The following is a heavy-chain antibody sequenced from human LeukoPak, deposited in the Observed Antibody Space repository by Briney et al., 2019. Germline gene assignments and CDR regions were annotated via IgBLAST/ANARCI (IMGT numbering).Heavy chain of an antibody. J-gene: IGHJ4*02. Sequence: GASVKVSCKASGYTFTSYYMHWVPQTPGQGLEWMGVINPSGGSTSYAQKFQGRVTMTRDTSTSTVYMELSSLRSEDTAVYYCARYSSSSVDYWGQGTLVTVSS. CDR1: GYTFTSYY. V-gene: IGHV1-46*01. D-gene: IGHD6-6*01. CDR2: INPSGGST. CDR3: ARYSSSSVDY.